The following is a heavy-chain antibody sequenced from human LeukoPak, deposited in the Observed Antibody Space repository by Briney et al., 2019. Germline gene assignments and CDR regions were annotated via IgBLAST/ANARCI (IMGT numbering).Heavy chain of an antibody. CDR2: ISSTGSPI. CDR3: AQKGGTDY. CDR1: GFTFSSYA. J-gene: IGHJ4*02. V-gene: IGHV3-48*02. Sequence: PGRSLRLSCAASGFTFSSYAMHWVRQAPGKGLEWVSYISSTGSPIYYADSVKGRFTISRDNAKNSLYLQMNSLRDDDTAVYYCAQKGGTDYWGQGTLVTVSS. D-gene: IGHD2-15*01.